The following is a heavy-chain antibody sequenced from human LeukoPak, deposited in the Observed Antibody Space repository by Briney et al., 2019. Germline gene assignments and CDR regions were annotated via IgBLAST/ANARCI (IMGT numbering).Heavy chain of an antibody. CDR1: GFPFETNA. D-gene: IGHD5-18*01. J-gene: IGHJ4*02. V-gene: IGHV3-23*01. Sequence: GSLRLSCATSGFPFETNAMGWVRQAPGKGLEWVATIGNTETFYADSVTGRFTISRDNSKNTVNLQMNRLRVEDTAIYYCAKDWIQFNRVFDCFDSWGQGTLVTVSS. CDR3: AKDWIQFNRVFDCFDS. CDR2: IGNTET.